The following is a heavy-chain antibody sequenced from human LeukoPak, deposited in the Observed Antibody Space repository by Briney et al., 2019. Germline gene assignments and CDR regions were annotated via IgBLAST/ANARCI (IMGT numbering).Heavy chain of an antibody. D-gene: IGHD6-13*01. CDR3: ARGGIRPVAAAANDY. J-gene: IGHJ4*02. Sequence: ASVKVSCKASEYTFTSFDTNWFRQPTEQGLEWMGWMNPNSGNTGYAQKFQGRATMTRNTSISTAYMELSSLRSEDTAVYYCARGGIRPVAAAANDYWGQGTLVTVSS. CDR1: EYTFTSFD. CDR2: MNPNSGNT. V-gene: IGHV1-8*01.